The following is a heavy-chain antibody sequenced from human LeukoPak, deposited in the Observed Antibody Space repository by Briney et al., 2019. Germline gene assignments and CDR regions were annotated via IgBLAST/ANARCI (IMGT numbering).Heavy chain of an antibody. D-gene: IGHD2-15*01. CDR1: GFTLSSYA. V-gene: IGHV3-30*03. CDR3: ARRDGASCLDY. CDR2: ISYDGSNK. J-gene: IGHJ4*02. Sequence: TGGSLSLSCAASGFTLSSYAMHWVRQAPGKGLEWVAVISYDGSNKYYADSVKGRFAISRDNSKNTLYLQMNSLRGEDTAVYSCARRDGASCLDYWGQGTLVTVSS.